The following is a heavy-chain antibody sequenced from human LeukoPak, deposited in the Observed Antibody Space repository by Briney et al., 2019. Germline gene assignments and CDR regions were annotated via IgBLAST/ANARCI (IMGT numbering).Heavy chain of an antibody. J-gene: IGHJ3*02. V-gene: IGHV3-23*01. CDR1: GFTFSDYY. CDR2: ILDSGAET. Sequence: GGSLRLSCAASGFTFSDYYMTWVRQAPGKGLEWVSAILDSGAETYYADSVKGRFTISRDNSKNMVHLQMNSLRVEDTAVYYCAKRLFSSGWSAFDIWGQGTMVTVSS. CDR3: AKRLFSSGWSAFDI. D-gene: IGHD6-19*01.